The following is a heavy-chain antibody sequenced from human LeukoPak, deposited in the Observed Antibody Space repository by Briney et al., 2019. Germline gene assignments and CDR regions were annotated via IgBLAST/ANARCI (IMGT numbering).Heavy chain of an antibody. CDR1: GYSFTSYW. CDR3: ARNQYSSGRYADYYYMDV. D-gene: IGHD6-19*01. J-gene: IGHJ6*03. CDR2: IYPGDSDT. V-gene: IGHV5-51*01. Sequence: GESLQISCKGSGYSFTSYWIGWVRQMPGKGLEWMGIIYPGDSDTRYSPSFQGQVTISADKSISTAYLQWSSLKASDTAMYYCARNQYSSGRYADYYYMDVWGKGTTVTVSS.